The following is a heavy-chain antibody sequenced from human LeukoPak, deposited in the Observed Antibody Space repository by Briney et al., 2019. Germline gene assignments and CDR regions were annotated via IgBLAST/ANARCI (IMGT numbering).Heavy chain of an antibody. D-gene: IGHD6-19*01. CDR1: GFTFRSHA. V-gene: IGHV3-23*01. Sequence: GGSLRLSCVGSGFTFRSHAMSWVRQAPGKGLEWVSVISESGRTTYYADSMKGRFTISRDNSKNTLYLQMNNVRAEDTAVYYCAKALAPGIAVAEYWGQGTLVTVSS. J-gene: IGHJ4*02. CDR2: ISESGRTT. CDR3: AKALAPGIAVAEY.